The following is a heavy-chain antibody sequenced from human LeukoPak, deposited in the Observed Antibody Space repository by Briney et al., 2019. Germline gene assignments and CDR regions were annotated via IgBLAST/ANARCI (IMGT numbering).Heavy chain of an antibody. J-gene: IGHJ4*02. CDR2: ISSSGSTI. CDR1: GFTFSDYY. CDR3: ASIYYGSGTYFGSYYFDY. V-gene: IGHV3-11*01. Sequence: GSLRLSCAAPGFTFSDYYMSWIRQAPGKGLEWVSYISSSGSTIYYADSVKGRFTISRDNAKNSLYLQMNSLRAEDTAVYYCASIYYGSGTYFGSYYFDYWGQGTLVTVSS. D-gene: IGHD3-10*01.